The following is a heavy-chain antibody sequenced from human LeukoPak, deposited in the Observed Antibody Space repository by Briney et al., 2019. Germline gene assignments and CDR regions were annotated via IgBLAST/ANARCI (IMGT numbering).Heavy chain of an antibody. V-gene: IGHV1-69*05. D-gene: IGHD3-3*01. J-gene: IGHJ5*02. CDR2: IIPIFGTA. CDR3: AREARFFLGFDP. Sequence: SVKVSCKASGGTFSSYAINWVRQAPGQGLEWMGGIIPIFGTANYTQKFQGRVTITTDESTSTAYMELSSLRSEDTAVYYCAREARFFLGFDPWGQGTLVTVSS. CDR1: GGTFSSYA.